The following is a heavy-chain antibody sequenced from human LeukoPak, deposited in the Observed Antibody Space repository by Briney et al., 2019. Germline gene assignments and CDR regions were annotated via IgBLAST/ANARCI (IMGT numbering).Heavy chain of an antibody. V-gene: IGHV1-2*02. Sequence: ASVKVSCTASGYTFTGYYMHLVRQAAGQGLEWMGWINPNSGGTNYAQKFQGRVTMTRDTSISTAYMELSRLRSDDTAVYYCAREYGSGSTGGWFDPWGQGTLVTVSS. J-gene: IGHJ5*02. CDR3: AREYGSGSTGGWFDP. CDR2: INPNSGGT. D-gene: IGHD3-10*01. CDR1: GYTFTGYY.